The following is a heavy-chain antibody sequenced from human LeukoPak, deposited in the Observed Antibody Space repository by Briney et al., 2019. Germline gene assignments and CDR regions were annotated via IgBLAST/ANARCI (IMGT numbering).Heavy chain of an antibody. V-gene: IGHV4-4*02. D-gene: IGHD2-2*01. CDR3: ARTEAFCSDTSCSNWFDP. CDR1: GGSVSRSNW. CDR2: IHHSGST. J-gene: IGHJ5*02. Sequence: PSETLSLTCALSGGSVSRSNWWNWVRQPPGKGLEWIGEIHHSGSTNYNPSLKSRVTMSVDKSKNQFSLKLSSVTAADTAVYYCARTEAFCSDTSCSNWFDPWGQGTLVTVSS.